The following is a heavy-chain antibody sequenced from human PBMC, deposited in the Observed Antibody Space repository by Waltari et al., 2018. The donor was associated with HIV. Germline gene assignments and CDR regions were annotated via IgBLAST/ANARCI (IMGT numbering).Heavy chain of an antibody. J-gene: IGHJ6*02. CDR1: GYTFNNYG. D-gene: IGHD2-2*02. Sequence: QVQLMQSGPEVKKPGASVKVYCTASGYTFNNYGISWVGQAPGQGLEWMGWISAYNGNTKYAQKFQGRVTMTTDTSTRTAYMELRSLSSDDTAVYYCARRSCNSSSCFTYFYYFAMDVWGQGTTVTVSS. CDR2: ISAYNGNT. CDR3: ARRSCNSSSCFTYFYYFAMDV. V-gene: IGHV1-18*04.